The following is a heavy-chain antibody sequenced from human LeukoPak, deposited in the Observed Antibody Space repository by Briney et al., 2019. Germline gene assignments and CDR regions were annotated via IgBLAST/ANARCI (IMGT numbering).Heavy chain of an antibody. J-gene: IGHJ3*02. CDR2: INHSGST. D-gene: IGHD1-26*01. CDR3: ARGVRVESYPDAFDI. CDR1: GFTFSSYE. Sequence: PGGSLRLSCAASGFTFSSYEMNWVRQPPGKGLEWIGEINHSGSTNYNPSLKSRVTISVDTSKNQFSLKLSSVTAADTAVYYCARGVRVESYPDAFDIWGQGTMVTVSS. V-gene: IGHV4-34*01.